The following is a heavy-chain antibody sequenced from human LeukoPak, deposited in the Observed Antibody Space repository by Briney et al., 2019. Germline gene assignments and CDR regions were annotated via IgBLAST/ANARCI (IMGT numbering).Heavy chain of an antibody. V-gene: IGHV4-31*03. D-gene: IGHD3-16*02. CDR1: GGSISSGGYY. CDR2: IKYSGST. J-gene: IGHJ4*02. CDR3: ARASRLGELSLGY. Sequence: SETLSLTCTVSGGSISSGGYYWSWIRPHPGKGLEWIGYIKYSGSTHYNPSLKSRVTISVDTFKNQFSLKLSSVTAADTAVYYCARASRLGELSLGYWGQGTLVTVSS.